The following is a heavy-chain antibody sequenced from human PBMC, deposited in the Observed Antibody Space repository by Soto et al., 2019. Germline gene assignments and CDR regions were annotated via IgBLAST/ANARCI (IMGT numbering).Heavy chain of an antibody. CDR3: TTRGDAYNADFDY. V-gene: IGHV3-73*01. CDR2: IRSKANSYAT. J-gene: IGHJ4*02. Sequence: EVQLVESGGGLVQPGDSLKLSCAASGVTFSDSAVHWVRQASGKGLEWVGRIRSKANSYATAYGASVKGRFTISRDDSKNTASLQMKSLKTEDTALYYCTTRGDAYNADFDYWGQGTLVTVSS. D-gene: IGHD1-1*01. CDR1: GVTFSDSA.